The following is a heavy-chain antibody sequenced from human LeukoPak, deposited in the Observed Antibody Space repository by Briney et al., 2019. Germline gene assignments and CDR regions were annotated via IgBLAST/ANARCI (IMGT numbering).Heavy chain of an antibody. CDR1: GFPFSSYS. CDR2: ISSSSSTI. J-gene: IGHJ4*02. D-gene: IGHD6-19*01. V-gene: IGHV3-48*01. Sequence: GGSLRLSCAASGFPFSSYSMNWVRQAPGKGLGWVSYISSSSSTIYYADSVKGRFTISRDNAKNSLYLQMNSLRAEDTAVYYCARVLYSSGWYGDHYWGQGTLVTVSS. CDR3: ARVLYSSGWYGDHY.